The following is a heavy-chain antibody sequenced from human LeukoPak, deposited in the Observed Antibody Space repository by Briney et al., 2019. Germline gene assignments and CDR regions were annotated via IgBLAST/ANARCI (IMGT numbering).Heavy chain of an antibody. CDR1: GFTFSDYY. CDR3: ARGIRVATIKAFDI. D-gene: IGHD5-12*01. J-gene: IGHJ3*02. Sequence: GVSLRLSCAASGFTFSDYYMSWIRQAPGKGLEWVSYISSSGSTIYYADSVKGRFTISRDNAKNSLYLQMNSLRAEDTAVYYCARGIRVATIKAFDIWGQGTMVTVSS. V-gene: IGHV3-11*01. CDR2: ISSSGSTI.